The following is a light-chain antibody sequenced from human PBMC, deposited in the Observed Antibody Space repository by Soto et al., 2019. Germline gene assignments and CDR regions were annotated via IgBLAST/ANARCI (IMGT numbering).Light chain of an antibody. CDR2: DAS. J-gene: IGKJ2*01. V-gene: IGKV1-33*01. Sequence: DLQMTQSPSSLSASVGDRVTITCQASQDISNYLNWYQQKPGKAPKLLIYDASNLETGVPSRFSGSGSGTDFTFTISSLQPEDIATYYCQLGYTFGQGTKLEIK. CDR1: QDISNY. CDR3: QLGYT.